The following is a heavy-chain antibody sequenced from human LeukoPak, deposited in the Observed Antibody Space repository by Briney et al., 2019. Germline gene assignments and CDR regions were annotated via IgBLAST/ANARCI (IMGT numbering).Heavy chain of an antibody. D-gene: IGHD1-26*01. CDR2: IYYSGST. V-gene: IGHV4-59*01. Sequence: SETLSLTCTVSGGSISSYYWSWIRQPPGEGLEWIGYIYYSGSTNYNPSLKSRVTISVDTSKNQFSLKLSSATAADTAVYYCARDLVGATTDHYYYYYGMDVWGQGTTVTVSS. CDR3: ARDLVGATTDHYYYYYGMDV. J-gene: IGHJ6*02. CDR1: GGSISSYY.